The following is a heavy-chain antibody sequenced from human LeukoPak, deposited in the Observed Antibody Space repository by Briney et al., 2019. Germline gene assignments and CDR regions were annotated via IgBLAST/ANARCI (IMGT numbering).Heavy chain of an antibody. CDR1: GFTFSSYA. CDR2: ISGSGGST. CDR3: AKDGVVVPAAMGFDY. J-gene: IGHJ4*02. Sequence: GGSLRLSCAASGFTFSSYAMSWVRQAPGKGLEWVSAISGSGGSTYYADSVEGRFTISRNNSKNTLYLQMNSLRAEDTAVYYCAKDGVVVPAAMGFDYWGQGTLVTVSS. V-gene: IGHV3-23*01. D-gene: IGHD2-2*01.